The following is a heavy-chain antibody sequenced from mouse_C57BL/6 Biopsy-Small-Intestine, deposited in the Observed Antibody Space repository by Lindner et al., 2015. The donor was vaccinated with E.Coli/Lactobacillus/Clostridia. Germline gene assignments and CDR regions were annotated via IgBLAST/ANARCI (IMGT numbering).Heavy chain of an antibody. CDR3: TTGRNYYFDY. CDR2: IGPESGVS. Sequence: VQLQESGAELVRPGASVKLSCSASGFNIKDDYMHWVKQRPEQGLEWIGWIGPESGVSEYASKFQGKATITADTSSNTAYLQVSSLTSEDTAVYYCTTGRNYYFDYWGQGTTLTVSS. CDR1: GFNIKDDY. J-gene: IGHJ2*01. V-gene: IGHV14-4*01.